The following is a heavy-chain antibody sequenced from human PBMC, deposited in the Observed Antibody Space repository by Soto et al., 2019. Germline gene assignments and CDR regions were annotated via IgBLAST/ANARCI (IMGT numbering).Heavy chain of an antibody. J-gene: IGHJ5*02. CDR3: AREVNSSPARGPNWFDP. CDR2: TYHSGTT. V-gene: IGHV4-4*02. D-gene: IGHD6-13*01. CDR1: GDSINNSHW. Sequence: QVQLQESGPGLVQPSGTLSLTCAVSGDSINNSHWWSWVRQTPGKGLEWIGETYHSGTTNYNPSLKIRLTLSIDKSKNQFSLKMNSVTAADTAVYYCAREVNSSPARGPNWFDPWGQGTLVTVSS.